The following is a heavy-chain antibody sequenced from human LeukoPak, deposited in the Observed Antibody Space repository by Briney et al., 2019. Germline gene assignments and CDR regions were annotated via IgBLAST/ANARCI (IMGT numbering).Heavy chain of an antibody. Sequence: PSETLSLTCTVSGGSISSSGSYWGWMRQPPGKGLEWIGSIYYSGSTYYNPSLKSRVIISVDTSKNQFSLKLTSVTGADTAVYYCYGYSSGWVDDWGQGTLVTVSS. D-gene: IGHD6-19*01. CDR1: GGSISSSGSY. V-gene: IGHV4-39*01. CDR2: IYYSGST. J-gene: IGHJ4*02. CDR3: YGYSSGWVDD.